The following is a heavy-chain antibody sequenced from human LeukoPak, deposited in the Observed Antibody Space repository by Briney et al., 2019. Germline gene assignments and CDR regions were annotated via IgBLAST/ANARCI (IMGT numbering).Heavy chain of an antibody. CDR2: IYYSGST. CDR1: GGSISSSSYY. D-gene: IGHD5-18*01. V-gene: IGHV4-39*01. Sequence: TSETLSLTCTVSGGSISSSSYYWGWIRQPPGKGLEWIGSIYYSGSTYYNPSLKSRVTISVDTSKNQFSLKLSSVTAADTAVYYCARARRPYRPDYWGQGTLVTVSS. CDR3: ARARRPYRPDY. J-gene: IGHJ4*02.